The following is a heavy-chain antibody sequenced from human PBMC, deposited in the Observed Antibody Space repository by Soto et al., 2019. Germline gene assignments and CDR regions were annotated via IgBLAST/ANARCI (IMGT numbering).Heavy chain of an antibody. Sequence: QVQLQQWGAGLLKPSETLSLTCAVFGGSLSDYNWNWIRQSPGKGPEFIGEINHFGATNHNPSLKSRITMSVDTSKSHFSLKLSSVTAADTAVYYCATNTEFKYEYWGQGALVTVSS. CDR3: ATNTEFKYEY. CDR2: INHFGAT. J-gene: IGHJ4*02. V-gene: IGHV4-34*02. CDR1: GGSLSDYN. D-gene: IGHD7-27*01.